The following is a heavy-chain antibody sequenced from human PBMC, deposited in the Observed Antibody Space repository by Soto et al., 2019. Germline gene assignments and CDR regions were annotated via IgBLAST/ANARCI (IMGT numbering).Heavy chain of an antibody. D-gene: IGHD1-26*01. CDR3: ARDGGGATTLGAWYYGMDV. CDR2: IRNQSYQETT. J-gene: IGHJ6*02. V-gene: IGHV3-49*04. Sequence: GGSLRLSCTGSGFPFDDFAINWVRQAPGKGLEWVGLIRNQSYQETTEYAAAVKGRFTISRDNTKNSLDLQMNSLSVEDTAVYFCARDGGGATTLGAWYYGMDVWGQGTTVTVSS. CDR1: GFPFDDFA.